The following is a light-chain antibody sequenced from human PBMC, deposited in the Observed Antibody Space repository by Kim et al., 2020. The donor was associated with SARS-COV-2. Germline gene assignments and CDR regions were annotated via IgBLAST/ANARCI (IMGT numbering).Light chain of an antibody. CDR2: STN. J-gene: IGLJ1*01. V-gene: IGLV1-44*01. CDR1: NSNLGRNT. CDR3: AGWDDSLNGYV. Sequence: QSVLTQPPSASGPPGQRVTITCSGSNSNLGRNTVNWYQQLPGTAPKLLIYSTNERPSGVPDRFAGSKSGTSASLAISGLQSEDEADYYCAGWDDSLNGYVFGTGTKVTVL.